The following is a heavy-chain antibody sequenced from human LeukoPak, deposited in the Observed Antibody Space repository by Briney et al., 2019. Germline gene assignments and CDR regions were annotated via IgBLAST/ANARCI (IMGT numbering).Heavy chain of an antibody. Sequence: SETLSLTCTVSGGSISSYYWSWTRQPPGKGLEWIGYIYYSGNTNYNPSLKSRVTISVDTSKNQFSLKLSSVTAADTAVYYCARHDSSKDAFDIWGQGTMVTVSS. CDR2: IYYSGNT. CDR3: ARHDSSKDAFDI. D-gene: IGHD4-11*01. J-gene: IGHJ3*02. CDR1: GGSISSYY. V-gene: IGHV4-59*08.